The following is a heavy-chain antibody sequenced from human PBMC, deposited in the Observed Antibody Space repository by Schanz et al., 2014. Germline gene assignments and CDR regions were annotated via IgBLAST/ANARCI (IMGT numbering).Heavy chain of an antibody. Sequence: EVQVVESGGGLVQPGGSLRLSCAASGFTVRRNYMSWVRQAPGKGLEWVSVIYSGGSTDYADSVKGRFTISRDNSENTVFLQMNSLRAEDTAVYYCARGDISLSYWYFDLWGRGTLVTVSS. CDR2: IYSGGST. J-gene: IGHJ2*01. CDR1: GFTVRRNY. V-gene: IGHV3-66*01. D-gene: IGHD3-16*01. CDR3: ARGDISLSYWYFDL.